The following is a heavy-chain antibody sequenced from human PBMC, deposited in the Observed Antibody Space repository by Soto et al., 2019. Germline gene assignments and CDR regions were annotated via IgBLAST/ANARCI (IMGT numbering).Heavy chain of an antibody. J-gene: IGHJ4*02. Sequence: QVQLQESGPGLVKPSQTLSLTCTVSGGSINSGGYCWSWIRQHPGKGLDWIGCISYGGSTSYNPSLKSRVTISEDTSKNQFSLKLTSVTAADTAVYYCSRGILVWGQGALITVSS. CDR1: GGSINSGGYC. CDR2: ISYGGST. CDR3: SRGILV. D-gene: IGHD5-18*01. V-gene: IGHV4-31*03.